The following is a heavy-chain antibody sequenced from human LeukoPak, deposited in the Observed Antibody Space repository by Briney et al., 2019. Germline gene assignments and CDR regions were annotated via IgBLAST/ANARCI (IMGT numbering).Heavy chain of an antibody. Sequence: SVKVSCKASGGTFSSYAISWVRQAPEQGLEWMGGIIPIFGTANYAQKFQGRVTITTDESTSTAYMELSSLRSEDTAVYYCARDLGNWFDPWGQGTLVTVSS. J-gene: IGHJ5*02. CDR3: ARDLGNWFDP. V-gene: IGHV1-69*05. D-gene: IGHD3-16*01. CDR2: IIPIFGTA. CDR1: GGTFSSYA.